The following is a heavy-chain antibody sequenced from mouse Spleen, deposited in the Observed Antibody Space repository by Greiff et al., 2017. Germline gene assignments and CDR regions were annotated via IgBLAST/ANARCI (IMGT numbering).Heavy chain of an antibody. Sequence: VQLQQSGPELVKPGASVKISCKASGYTFTDYYMNWVKQSHGKSLEWIGDINPNNGGTSYNQKFKGKATLTVDKSSSTAYMELRSLTSEDSAVYYCARGGYDAGYYFDYWGQGTTLTVSS. CDR3: ARGGYDAGYYFDY. CDR1: GYTFTDYY. D-gene: IGHD2-2*01. V-gene: IGHV1-26*01. J-gene: IGHJ2*01. CDR2: INPNNGGT.